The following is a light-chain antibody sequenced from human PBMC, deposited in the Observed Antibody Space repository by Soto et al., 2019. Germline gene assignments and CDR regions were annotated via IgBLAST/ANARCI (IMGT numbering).Light chain of an antibody. V-gene: IGKV3-11*01. CDR1: QSVSSY. J-gene: IGKJ5*01. CDR3: QQRSNWPPIT. CDR2: DAS. Sequence: EIVLTQSPATLSLFPVERGTLSCRASQSVSSYLAWYQQKPGQAPRLLIYDASNRATGIPARFSGSGSGTDFTLTISSLEPEDFAVYYCQQRSNWPPITFGQGTRLEIK.